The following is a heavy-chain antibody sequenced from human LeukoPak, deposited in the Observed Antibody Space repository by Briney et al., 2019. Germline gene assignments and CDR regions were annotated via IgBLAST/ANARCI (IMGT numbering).Heavy chain of an antibody. CDR3: ARGLIGVWGSYRPLGY. V-gene: IGHV1-8*01. Sequence: GASVKVSCKASGYTFTSYDIIWVRHATGQGLEWMGWMNSISGNTGYAQKYQGRFTMSRNTSIGTASMERSSLRSEDPAVYYCARGLIGVWGSYRPLGYWGQRTLVTLSS. CDR1: GYTFTSYD. D-gene: IGHD3-16*02. J-gene: IGHJ4*02. CDR2: MNSISGNT.